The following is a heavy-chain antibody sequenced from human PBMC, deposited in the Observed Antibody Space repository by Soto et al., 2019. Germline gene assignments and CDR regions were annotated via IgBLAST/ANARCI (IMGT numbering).Heavy chain of an antibody. J-gene: IGHJ4*02. CDR1: GDSISDNY. Sequence: SETLSLTCTVSGDSISDNYWSWIRQPPGKTLEWIGYMYYSGSTNYNPSLKSRVTISVDTSKNQFSLRLSSVTAADTAVYYCAGSGYYPNYFDYWGQGTLVTVSS. D-gene: IGHD3-22*01. V-gene: IGHV4-59*12. CDR3: AGSGYYPNYFDY. CDR2: MYYSGST.